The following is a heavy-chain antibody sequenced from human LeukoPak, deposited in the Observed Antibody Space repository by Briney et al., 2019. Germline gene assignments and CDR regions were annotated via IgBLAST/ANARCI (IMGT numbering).Heavy chain of an antibody. CDR1: GGSVSSGSYY. J-gene: IGHJ4*02. CDR3: ARGVGDYDFWSGSPHRVFDY. V-gene: IGHV4-61*01. Sequence: PSETLSLTCTVSGGSVSSGSYYWSWIRQPPGKGLEWIGYIYYSGSTNYNPSLKSRVTISVDTSKNQFSLKLSSVTAADTAVYYCARGVGDYDFWSGSPHRVFDYWGQGTLVTVSS. CDR2: IYYSGST. D-gene: IGHD3-3*01.